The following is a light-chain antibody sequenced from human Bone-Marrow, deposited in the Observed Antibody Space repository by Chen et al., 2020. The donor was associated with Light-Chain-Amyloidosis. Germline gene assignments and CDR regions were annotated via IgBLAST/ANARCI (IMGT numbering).Light chain of an antibody. Sequence: SYVLTQPSSVSVAPGQTATIACGGNNIGSTSVHWYQQTPGQAPLLVVYDDSDRPSGIPERFSGSNSGNTATLAISRVEAGDEADYYCQAWDRSSDRSVFDGGTKLTVL. CDR3: QAWDRSSDRSV. CDR1: NIGSTS. J-gene: IGLJ3*02. V-gene: IGLV3-21*02. CDR2: DDS.